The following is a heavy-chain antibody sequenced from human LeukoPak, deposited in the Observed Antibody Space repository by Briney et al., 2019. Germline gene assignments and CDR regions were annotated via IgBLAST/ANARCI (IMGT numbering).Heavy chain of an antibody. CDR1: GYTFTSYD. CDR2: MSPNSGDT. J-gene: IGHJ4*02. V-gene: IGHV1-8*01. D-gene: IGHD7-27*01. CDR3: ARGPPDWGYDY. Sequence: ASVKVSCKASGYTFTSYDFNWVRQATGQRPEWMGWMSPNSGDTGYAQKFQDRVTMTRNTSISTAYMELSSLRSDGTAVYYCARGPPDWGYDYWGPGTLVTVSS.